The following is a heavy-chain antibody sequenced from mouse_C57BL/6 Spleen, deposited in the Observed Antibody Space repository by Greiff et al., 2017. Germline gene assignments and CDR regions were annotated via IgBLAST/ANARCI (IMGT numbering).Heavy chain of an antibody. CDR3: ARCITTVVEGAMDY. CDR1: GYTFTSYW. Sequence: VQLQQPGAELVRPGTSVKLSCKASGYTFTSYWMHWVKQRPGQGLEWIGVIDPSDSYTNYNQKFKGKATLTVDTSSSTAYMQLSSLTSEDSAVYCCARCITTVVEGAMDYWGQGTSVTVSS. V-gene: IGHV1-59*01. J-gene: IGHJ4*01. CDR2: IDPSDSYT. D-gene: IGHD1-1*01.